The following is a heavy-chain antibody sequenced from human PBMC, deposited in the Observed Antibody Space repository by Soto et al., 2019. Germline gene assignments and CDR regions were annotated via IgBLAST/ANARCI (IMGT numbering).Heavy chain of an antibody. CDR1: RDSISSYY. Sequence: ASETLSLTCTVSRDSISSYYCSWIRQPPGKGPEWIGYVYHSGITNYNPSLESRVTISLDTSKNQFSLKLNSVTAADTAVYYCASIYDSSGYYYGNNWFDPWGQGTLVTVSS. J-gene: IGHJ5*02. D-gene: IGHD3-22*01. V-gene: IGHV4-59*01. CDR2: VYHSGIT. CDR3: ASIYDSSGYYYGNNWFDP.